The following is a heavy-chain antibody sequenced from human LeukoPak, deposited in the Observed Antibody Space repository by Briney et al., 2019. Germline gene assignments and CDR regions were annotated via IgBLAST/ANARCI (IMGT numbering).Heavy chain of an antibody. J-gene: IGHJ3*02. CDR1: GYTFTNYG. CDR3: ARGRDRNYPGDDAFDI. CDR2: ISAYNGDT. Sequence: ASVKVSCKASGYTFTNYGISWVRQAPGQGLEWMGWISAYNGDTNYAQKLQGRVTITTDESTSTAYMELSSLRSEDTAVYYCARGRDRNYPGDDAFDIWGQGTMVTVSS. D-gene: IGHD1-14*01. V-gene: IGHV1-18*01.